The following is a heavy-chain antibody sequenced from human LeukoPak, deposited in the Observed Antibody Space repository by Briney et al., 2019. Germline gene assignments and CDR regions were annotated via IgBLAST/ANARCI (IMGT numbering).Heavy chain of an antibody. Sequence: HPGASLRLSCAASGFTFSSFAMSWVRQAPGKGLEWVSGISSSGGNTYYADSVKGRFTVSRDNSKNTMYLQMNSLRAEDTAVYYCAKAPPPPGRGSGNALDYWGQGTLVIVSS. D-gene: IGHD1-26*01. CDR1: GFTFSSFA. J-gene: IGHJ4*02. V-gene: IGHV3-23*01. CDR3: AKAPPPPGRGSGNALDY. CDR2: ISSSGGNT.